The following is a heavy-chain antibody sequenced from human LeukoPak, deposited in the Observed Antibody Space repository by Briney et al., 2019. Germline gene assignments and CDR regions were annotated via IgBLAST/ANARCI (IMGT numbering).Heavy chain of an antibody. Sequence: SETLSLTCAVYGGSFSGYYWSWIRQPPRKGLEWIGEINHSGSTNYNPSLKSRVTISVDTSKNQFSLKLSSVTAADTAVYYCARASGYGFYYYYYMDVWGKGTTVTVSS. CDR2: INHSGST. D-gene: IGHD5-12*01. CDR1: GGSFSGYY. CDR3: ARASGYGFYYYYYMDV. J-gene: IGHJ6*03. V-gene: IGHV4-34*01.